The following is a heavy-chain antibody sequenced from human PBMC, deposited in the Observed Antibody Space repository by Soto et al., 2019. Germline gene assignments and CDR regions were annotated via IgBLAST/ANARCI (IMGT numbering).Heavy chain of an antibody. J-gene: IGHJ5*02. CDR3: TRADPTVTLSVFDP. CDR2: ISYDGSSK. CDR1: GFIFSSYA. V-gene: IGHV3-30-3*01. D-gene: IGHD4-17*01. Sequence: QVQLVESGGGVVQPGRSLRLSCAASGFIFSSYAMHWVRQAPGKGLEWVAVISYDGSSKYYADSVKGRFTISRDNSXNTLYLQMNSLSVEDTAVYYCTRADPTVTLSVFDPWGQGTLVTVSS.